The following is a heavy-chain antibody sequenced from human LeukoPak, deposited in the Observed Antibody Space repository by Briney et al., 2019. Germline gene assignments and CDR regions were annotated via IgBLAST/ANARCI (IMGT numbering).Heavy chain of an antibody. D-gene: IGHD2-2*01. CDR3: ARDSITVSVGAFDI. V-gene: IGHV3-64*01. CDR2: ISSNGGST. CDR1: GFTFSHYA. J-gene: IGHJ3*02. Sequence: SGGSLRLSGAASGFTFSHYAMHWVRQAPGKGLEYVSAISSNGGSTYYGNSVKGRFTISRDNSKNTLYLQMGSLRAEDMGVYYCARDSITVSVGAFDIWGQGTMVIVSS.